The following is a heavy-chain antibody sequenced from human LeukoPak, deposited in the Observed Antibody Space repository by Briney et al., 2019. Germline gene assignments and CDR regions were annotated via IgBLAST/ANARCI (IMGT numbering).Heavy chain of an antibody. CDR1: GGSISSSNW. V-gene: IGHV4-4*02. D-gene: IGHD3-10*01. CDR2: IYHSGST. J-gene: IGHJ3*02. Sequence: SETLSLTCAVSGGSISSSNWWSWVRQPPGKGLEWIGEIYHSGSTNYNPSLKSRVTISVDKSKNQFSLKLSSVTAADTAVYYCARGQPYYYGSGSYYRDDAFDIWGQGTMVTVSS. CDR3: ARGQPYYYGSGSYYRDDAFDI.